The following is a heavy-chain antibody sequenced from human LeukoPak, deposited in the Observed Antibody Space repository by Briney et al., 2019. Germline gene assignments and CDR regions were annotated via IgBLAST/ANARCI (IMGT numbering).Heavy chain of an antibody. D-gene: IGHD6-13*01. CDR3: ARQQGSSWPRGAFDI. CDR2: IYTSGST. Sequence: PSETLSLTCTVSGGSISSYYWSWVRQPAGKGLEWIGGIYTSGSTNYNPSYKSRVTMSVDTSKNQFSLKLSSVTAADTAVYYCARQQGSSWPRGAFDIWGQGTMVTVSS. J-gene: IGHJ3*02. V-gene: IGHV4-4*07. CDR1: GGSISSYY.